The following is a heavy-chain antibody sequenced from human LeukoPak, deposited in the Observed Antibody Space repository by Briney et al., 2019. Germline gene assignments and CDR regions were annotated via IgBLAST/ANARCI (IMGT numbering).Heavy chain of an antibody. CDR1: GGSISSGDYY. J-gene: IGHJ3*02. D-gene: IGHD2-2*01. Sequence: SETLSLTCTVSGGSISSGDYYWSWIRQPPGKGLEWIGYIYYSGSTYYNPSLKSRVTISVDTSKNQFSLKLSSVTAADTAVYYCARGVYCSSTNCYPKIGGVAAFDIWGQGTMVTVSS. CDR3: ARGVYCSSTNCYPKIGGVAAFDI. V-gene: IGHV4-30-4*08. CDR2: IYYSGST.